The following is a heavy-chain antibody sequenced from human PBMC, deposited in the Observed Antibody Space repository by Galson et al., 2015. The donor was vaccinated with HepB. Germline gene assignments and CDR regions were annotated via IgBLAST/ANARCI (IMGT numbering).Heavy chain of an antibody. CDR1: GGSFSDYY. CDR2: IDHSGST. J-gene: IGHJ4*02. Sequence: ETLSLTCAVYGGSFSDYYWSWIRQPPGKGLEWIGEIDHSGSTNDNPSLKSRITISVDTSKNQFSLKLTSVTAADAAVYYCARGPASVVYDYVWGSSRQPLYYLDSWGQGTLLTVSS. V-gene: IGHV4-34*01. D-gene: IGHD3-16*02. CDR3: ARGPASVVYDYVWGSSRQPLYYLDS.